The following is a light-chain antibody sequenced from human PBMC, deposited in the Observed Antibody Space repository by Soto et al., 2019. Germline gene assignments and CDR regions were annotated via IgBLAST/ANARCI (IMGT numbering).Light chain of an antibody. V-gene: IGKV1-27*01. CDR2: AAS. CDR3: QKYSSVPV. CDR1: QDIRNF. Sequence: DIQXTQSPXSXSXSVGDRVTITCRASQDIRNFVAWYQQKPGKAPKLLIYAASTLQSGVPSRFSGSGSGTDFTLTINSLQPEDVATYSCQKYSSVPVFGPGTKVEIK. J-gene: IGKJ3*01.